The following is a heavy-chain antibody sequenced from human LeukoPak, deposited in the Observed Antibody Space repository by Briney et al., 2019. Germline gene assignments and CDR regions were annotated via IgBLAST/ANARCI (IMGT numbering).Heavy chain of an antibody. Sequence: PGGSLRLSCAASGFTFSSYAMSWVRQAPGKGPEWLSAVSGSGGSTYYADSVKGRFTISRDNSKNTLYLQMNSLRAEDTAVYYCAKDAPDGRYNWFDPRGQGTLATVSS. V-gene: IGHV3-23*01. CDR2: VSGSGGST. CDR3: AKDAPDGRYNWFDP. D-gene: IGHD5-24*01. CDR1: GFTFSSYA. J-gene: IGHJ5*02.